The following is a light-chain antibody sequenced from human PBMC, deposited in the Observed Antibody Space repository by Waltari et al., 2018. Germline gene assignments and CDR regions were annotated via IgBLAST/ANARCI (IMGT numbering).Light chain of an antibody. J-gene: IGLJ3*02. V-gene: IGLV1-47*01. CDR2: RNN. CDR3: AAWDDSLSGRV. CDR1: RSNVGHNY. Sequence: QSVLTQPPYASGTPGQRVTISCSGSRSNVGHNYVTWYQQLPGTAPKLLIYRNNQRPSGVPDRFSGSKSGTSASLAISGLRSEDEADYYCAAWDDSLSGRVFGGGTKVTVL.